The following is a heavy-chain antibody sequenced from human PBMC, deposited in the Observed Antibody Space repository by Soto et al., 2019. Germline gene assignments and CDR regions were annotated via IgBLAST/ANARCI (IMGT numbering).Heavy chain of an antibody. CDR1: GFTFSSYW. J-gene: IGHJ6*02. CDR2: INSDGSST. D-gene: IGHD3-3*01. V-gene: IGHV3-74*01. CDR3: ARATYYDLPYGMDV. Sequence: GGSLRLSCAASGFTFSSYWMQWVRQAPGKGLVWVSRINSDGSSTSYADSVKGRFTISRDNAKNTLYLQMNSLRAEDTAVYYCARATYYDLPYGMDVWGQGTTVTVSS.